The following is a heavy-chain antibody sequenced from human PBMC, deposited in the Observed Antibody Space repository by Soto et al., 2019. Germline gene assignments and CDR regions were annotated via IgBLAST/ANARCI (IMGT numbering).Heavy chain of an antibody. Sequence: EVQLVESGGGLIQPGGSLRLSCAASGFTVSSNYMSWVRQAPGKGLEWVSVIYSGGSTYYADSVKGRFTISRDNSKNTLYLQMNSLRAEDTAVYYCARDVLLWFGELPQYGIDVWGQGTTVTVSS. V-gene: IGHV3-53*01. CDR3: ARDVLLWFGELPQYGIDV. CDR1: GFTVSSNY. J-gene: IGHJ6*02. D-gene: IGHD3-10*01. CDR2: IYSGGST.